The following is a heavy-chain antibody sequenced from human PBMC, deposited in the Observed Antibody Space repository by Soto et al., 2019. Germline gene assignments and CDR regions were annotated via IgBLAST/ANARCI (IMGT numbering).Heavy chain of an antibody. CDR3: ARQKAATSLLTPYYYARYV. D-gene: IGHD2-15*01. J-gene: IGHJ6*04. Sequence: GASVKVSCKSSGYTFINYYVPWVRQAPGQWLEWMGMINPSGGRTTYPQKFQGRVTMPRDTSTSTVFVELSSLRSDDTAVFSCARQKAATSLLTPYYYARYVWGKRTTVTVCS. V-gene: IGHV1-46*01. CDR2: INPSGGRT. CDR1: GYTFINYY.